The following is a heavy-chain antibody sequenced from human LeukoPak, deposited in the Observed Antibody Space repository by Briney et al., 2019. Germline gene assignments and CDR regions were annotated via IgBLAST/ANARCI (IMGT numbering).Heavy chain of an antibody. Sequence: GGSLRLSCAASGFTFRSYGMHWVRQAPGKGLGWVAFIRYDGSNKYYADSEKGRFTISRDNSKNTLYLQMNSLRAEDTAVYCCAKSGGYSNYEDYFQYWGQGTLVTVSS. CDR1: GFTFRSYG. V-gene: IGHV3-30*02. CDR2: IRYDGSNK. D-gene: IGHD4-11*01. CDR3: AKSGGYSNYEDYFQY. J-gene: IGHJ1*01.